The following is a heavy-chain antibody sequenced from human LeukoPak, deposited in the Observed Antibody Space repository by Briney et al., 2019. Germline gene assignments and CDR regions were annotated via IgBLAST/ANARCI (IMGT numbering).Heavy chain of an antibody. CDR1: XGXXXXXX. Sequence: SETLSLTCTVSXGXXXXXXXTXIXXXXXKXXGXEWIGYIYYSGGTNYNPSLKSRVTISIDTSKNQVSLKLSSVTAADTAVYYCARLWDSSSSLDYWGQGTLVTVSS. CDR2: IYYSGGT. J-gene: IGHJ4*02. V-gene: IGHV4-59*08. CDR3: ARLWDSSSSLDY. D-gene: IGHD6-6*01.